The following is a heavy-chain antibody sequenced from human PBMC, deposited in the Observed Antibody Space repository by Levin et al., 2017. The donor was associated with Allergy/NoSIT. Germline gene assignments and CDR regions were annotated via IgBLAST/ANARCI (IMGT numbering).Heavy chain of an antibody. J-gene: IGHJ5*02. Sequence: PGGSLRLSCSASGFTFSSYAMHWVRQAPGKGLEYVSAISSNGGSTYYADSVKGRFTISRDNSKNTLYLQMSSLRAEDTAVYYCVKKGGAGSSSWYNWFDPWGQGTLVTVSS. CDR2: ISSNGGST. V-gene: IGHV3-64D*06. CDR3: VKKGGAGSSSWYNWFDP. D-gene: IGHD6-13*01. CDR1: GFTFSSYA.